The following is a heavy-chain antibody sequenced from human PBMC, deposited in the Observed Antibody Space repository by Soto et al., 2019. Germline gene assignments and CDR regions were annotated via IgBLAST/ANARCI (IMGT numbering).Heavy chain of an antibody. CDR2: ISSSSSTI. D-gene: IGHD5-12*01. J-gene: IGHJ6*02. V-gene: IGHV3-48*02. CDR3: ARDTIIVATITYYYGMDV. Sequence: GGSLRLSCAASGFTFSSYSTNWVRQAPGKGLEWVSYISSSSSTIYYADSVKGRFTISRDNAKNSLYLQMNSLRDEDTAVYYCARDTIIVATITYYYGMDVWGQGTTVTVSS. CDR1: GFTFSSYS.